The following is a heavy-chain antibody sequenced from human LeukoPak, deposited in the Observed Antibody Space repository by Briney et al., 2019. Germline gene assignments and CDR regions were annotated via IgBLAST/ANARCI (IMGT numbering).Heavy chain of an antibody. D-gene: IGHD3-10*01. V-gene: IGHV3-30-3*01. CDR1: GFTFSTHA. CDR2: MSYDGNNK. CDR3: ARDGDTAIRGVNFDY. Sequence: GGSLRLSCAASGFTFSTHAIHWVRQAPGKGLEWVAVMSYDGNNKYYADSVKGRFTISRDSSKNTLYLQVNNLITEDTAVYYCARDGDTAIRGVNFDYWGQGTLVTVFS. J-gene: IGHJ4*02.